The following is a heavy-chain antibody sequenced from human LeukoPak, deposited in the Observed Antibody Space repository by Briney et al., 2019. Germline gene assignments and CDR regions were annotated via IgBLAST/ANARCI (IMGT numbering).Heavy chain of an antibody. CDR3: ARNSSSGFFDY. CDR1: GYSIRNGDY. J-gene: IGHJ4*02. D-gene: IGHD6-6*01. CDR2: MYNSVSV. V-gene: IGHV4-38-2*01. Sequence: SETLSLTCVVSGYSIRNGDYWGWIRQSPGKGLEWIASMYNSVSVHYNPSLKSRVTILVDTSKNEFSLKMRSVTAADTAVYYCARNSSSGFFDYWGQGTLATVSS.